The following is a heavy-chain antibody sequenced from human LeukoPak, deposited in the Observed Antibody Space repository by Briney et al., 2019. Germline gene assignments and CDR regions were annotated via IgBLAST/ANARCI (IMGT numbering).Heavy chain of an antibody. CDR1: GYTFTSYG. Sequence: ASVKVSCKASGYTFTSYGISWVRQAPGQGLEWMGWISAYNGNTNYAQKLQGRVTMTTDTSTSTAYMELRGLRSDDTAVYYCARDRGRRYYDFWSGPTENWFDPWGQGTLVTVSS. J-gene: IGHJ5*02. V-gene: IGHV1-18*01. CDR2: ISAYNGNT. D-gene: IGHD3-3*01. CDR3: ARDRGRRYYDFWSGPTENWFDP.